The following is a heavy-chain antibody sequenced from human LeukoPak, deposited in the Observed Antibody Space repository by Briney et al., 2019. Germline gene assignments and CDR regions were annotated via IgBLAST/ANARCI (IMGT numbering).Heavy chain of an antibody. J-gene: IGHJ4*02. V-gene: IGHV1-18*01. Sequence: ASVKVSCKASGYTFTSYGISWVRQAPGQGLEWIGWISAYNGNTNYAQKLQGRVTMTTDTSTSTAYMELRSLRSDDTAVYYCARDRTARIVGSSGYWGQGTLVTVTS. CDR2: ISAYNGNT. CDR1: GYTFTSYG. D-gene: IGHD1-26*01. CDR3: ARDRTARIVGSSGY.